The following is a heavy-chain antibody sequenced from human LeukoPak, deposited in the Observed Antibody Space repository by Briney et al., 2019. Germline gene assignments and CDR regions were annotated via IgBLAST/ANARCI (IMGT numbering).Heavy chain of an antibody. Sequence: GGSLRLSCAASGFTFSGSAMHWVRQASGKGLEWVGRIRSKANSYATAYAASVKGRFTIPRDDSKNTAYLQMNSLKTEDTAVYYCTRLVELERRADKPGDYWGQGTLVTVSS. D-gene: IGHD1-1*01. CDR3: TRLVELERRADKPGDY. J-gene: IGHJ4*02. CDR2: IRSKANSYAT. CDR1: GFTFSGSA. V-gene: IGHV3-73*01.